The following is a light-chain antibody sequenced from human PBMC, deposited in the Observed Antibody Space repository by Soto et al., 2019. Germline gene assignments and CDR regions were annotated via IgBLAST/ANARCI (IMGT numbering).Light chain of an antibody. CDR1: QSVSKNY. Sequence: EIVLAQSPSTLSLSPGERATLSRRASQSVSKNYLAWYQQKPGQAPRVLIYGASNRATGIPDRFSGSGSGTDFTLTISRMEPEDFAVYYCQQYGSSGTFGQGTKVDIK. V-gene: IGKV3-20*01. CDR2: GAS. J-gene: IGKJ1*01. CDR3: QQYGSSGT.